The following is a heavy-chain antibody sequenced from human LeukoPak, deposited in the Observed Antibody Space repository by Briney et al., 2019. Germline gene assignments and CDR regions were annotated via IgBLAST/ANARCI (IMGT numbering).Heavy chain of an antibody. CDR1: GGSISSGSYY. Sequence: SQTLSLTCTVSGGSISSGSYYWSWIRQPAGKGLEWIGRIYTSGSTNYNPSLKSRVTMSVDTSKNQFSLKLSSVTAADTAVYYCARVPEWELLRLGDAFDIWGQGTMVTVSS. CDR2: IYTSGST. D-gene: IGHD1-26*01. V-gene: IGHV4-61*02. CDR3: ARVPEWELLRLGDAFDI. J-gene: IGHJ3*02.